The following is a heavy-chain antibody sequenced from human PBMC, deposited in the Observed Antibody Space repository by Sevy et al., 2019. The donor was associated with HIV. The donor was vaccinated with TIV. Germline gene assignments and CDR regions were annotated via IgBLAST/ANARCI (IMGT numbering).Heavy chain of an antibody. V-gene: IGHV1-2*06. CDR3: ARGYSSSWYHWGFDY. D-gene: IGHD6-13*01. CDR1: GYTFTGYY. J-gene: IGHJ4*02. Sequence: ASVKVSCKASGYTFTGYYMHWVRQAPGQGLEWMGRINPNSGGTNYAQKFQGRVTMTWDTSISTAYMELSRLRSDDTAVYYCARGYSSSWYHWGFDYWGQGTLVTVSS. CDR2: INPNSGGT.